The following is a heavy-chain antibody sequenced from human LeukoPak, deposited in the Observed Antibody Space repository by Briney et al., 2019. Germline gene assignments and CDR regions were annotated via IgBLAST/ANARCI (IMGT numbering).Heavy chain of an antibody. D-gene: IGHD6-13*01. Sequence: SETLSLTCTVSGYSISSGYYWGRIRQPPGKGLEWIGSIFHSGTTYYNPSLKSRVTISVDTSKIQFSLRLSAVTAADTAVYFCAKSIASAGTNSCYYMDVWGTGTTVTVSS. J-gene: IGHJ6*03. CDR3: AKSIASAGTNSCYYMDV. CDR2: IFHSGTT. V-gene: IGHV4-38-2*02. CDR1: GYSISSGYY.